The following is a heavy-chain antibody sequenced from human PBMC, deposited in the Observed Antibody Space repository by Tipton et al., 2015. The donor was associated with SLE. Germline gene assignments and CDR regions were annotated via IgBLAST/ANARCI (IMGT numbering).Heavy chain of an antibody. CDR2: ISAYNGNT. Sequence: QSGAEVKKPGASVKVSCKASGYTFTSYGISWVRQAPGQGLEWMGWISAYNGNTNYAQKLQGRVTMTTDTSTSTAYMELRSLRSDATAVYYCARPSGYTAMAPYYYYFDYWGQGTLVTVSS. D-gene: IGHD5-18*01. J-gene: IGHJ4*02. CDR3: ARPSGYTAMAPYYYYFDY. CDR1: GYTFTSYG. V-gene: IGHV1-18*01.